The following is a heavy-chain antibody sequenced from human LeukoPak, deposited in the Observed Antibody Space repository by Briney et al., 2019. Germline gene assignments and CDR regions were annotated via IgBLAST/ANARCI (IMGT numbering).Heavy chain of an antibody. CDR3: ARDGFRRDGYNSGLDY. CDR1: GYTLTELS. V-gene: IGHV1-24*01. D-gene: IGHD5-24*01. J-gene: IGHJ4*02. Sequence: ASVKVSCKVSGYTLTELSMHWVRQAPGKGLEWMGGFDPEDGETIYAQKFQGRVTMTEDTSTDTAYMELSSLRSEDTAVYYCARDGFRRDGYNSGLDYWGQGALVTVSS. CDR2: FDPEDGET.